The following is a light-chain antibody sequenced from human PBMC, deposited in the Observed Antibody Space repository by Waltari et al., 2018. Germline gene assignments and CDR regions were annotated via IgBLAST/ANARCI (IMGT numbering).Light chain of an antibody. Sequence: DIVLTQSPATLSLSPGERATLSCRASQSVTNYLAWYQLKPGQAPSLLIYDASNRATGIPARFSGSGSGTDFTLTISNLEPEDSAVYYCQQRSKWPLTCGRGTKVEIK. V-gene: IGKV3-11*01. J-gene: IGKJ4*01. CDR1: QSVTNY. CDR3: QQRSKWPLT. CDR2: DAS.